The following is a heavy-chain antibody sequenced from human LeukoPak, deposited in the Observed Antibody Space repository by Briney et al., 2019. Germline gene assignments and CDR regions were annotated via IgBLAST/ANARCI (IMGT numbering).Heavy chain of an antibody. CDR2: ISSNGDNT. D-gene: IGHD6-13*01. Sequence: TGGSLRLSCSASGFPFNTYAIHWVRQAPGKGLEYVAGISSNGDNTDFADSAKGRFTISRDNSKSTLFLQMSSLRAEDTAVYYCARGPGYSSSPTYGMDVWGQGTTVTVSS. J-gene: IGHJ6*02. CDR3: ARGPGYSSSPTYGMDV. CDR1: GFPFNTYA. V-gene: IGHV3-64*04.